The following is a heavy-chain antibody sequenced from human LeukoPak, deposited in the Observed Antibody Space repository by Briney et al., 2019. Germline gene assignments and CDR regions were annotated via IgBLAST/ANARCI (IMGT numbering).Heavy chain of an antibody. D-gene: IGHD2-2*01. Sequence: GGSLRLSCSASGFTFSNYAMSWVRQAPGKGLEWVSAISGSGGSTYYSDSVKGRFTISRDNSKNTLYLQMHSLRAEDTAVYYCSCYDDYWGQGTLVTVSS. V-gene: IGHV3-23*01. J-gene: IGHJ4*02. CDR3: SCYDDY. CDR1: GFTFSNYA. CDR2: ISGSGGST.